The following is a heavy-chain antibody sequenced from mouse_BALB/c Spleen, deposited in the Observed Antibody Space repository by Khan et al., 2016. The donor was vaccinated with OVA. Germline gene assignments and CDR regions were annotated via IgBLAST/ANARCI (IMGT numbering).Heavy chain of an antibody. J-gene: IGHJ4*01. CDR3: ARPSTTAYDYVMDY. D-gene: IGHD1-2*01. CDR2: ISNGGSSA. V-gene: IGHV5-12-2*01. CDR1: GFTFSSYT. Sequence: EVKLVESGGDLVQTGGSLKLSCAASGFTFSSYTMSWVRQTPEKRLEWVAFISNGGSSAYYPDTVKGRFTISRDNAKNTLYLQMSGLKSEDTAMYYCARPSTTAYDYVMDYWGHGTSVTVSS.